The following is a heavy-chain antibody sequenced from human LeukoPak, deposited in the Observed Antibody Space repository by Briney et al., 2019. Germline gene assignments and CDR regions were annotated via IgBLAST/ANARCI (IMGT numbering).Heavy chain of an antibody. CDR3: ARDFGTTGWHTFDY. V-gene: IGHV6-1*01. CDR2: TYYRSKWYN. Sequence: SQTLSLTCVVSGDSVSSKNGAWNWIRQSPSRGLEWLGRTYYRSKWYNDYAESMEGRMTISQDTSKNQYSLHLNSVTPDDTAVYYCARDFGTTGWHTFDYWGQETLVTVSS. D-gene: IGHD6-19*01. CDR1: GDSVSSKNGA. J-gene: IGHJ4*02.